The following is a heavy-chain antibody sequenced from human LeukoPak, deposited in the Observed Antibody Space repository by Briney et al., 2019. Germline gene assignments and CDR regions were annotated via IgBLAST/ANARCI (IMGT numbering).Heavy chain of an antibody. CDR3: ARGEYCTGGSCYFDY. J-gene: IGHJ4*02. CDR2: ISSGGTNK. D-gene: IGHD2-15*01. CDR1: GFTFSSYE. Sequence: GRSLRLSCAASGFTFSSYEMTWVRQAPGKGLEWVSGISSGGTNKYYADSVKGRFTISRDNAKNSLYLQMNSLRAEDTAIYYCARGEYCTGGSCYFDYWGQGTLVTVSS. V-gene: IGHV3-48*03.